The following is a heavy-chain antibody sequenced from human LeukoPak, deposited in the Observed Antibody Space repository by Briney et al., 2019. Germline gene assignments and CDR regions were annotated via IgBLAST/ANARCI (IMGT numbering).Heavy chain of an antibody. Sequence: GGSLRLSCAASGFTVSSSYMSWVRQAPGKGLECVASTNEAGGDKLYVDSVKGRFTISRDNSKNSLSLQMNSLTAEDTAIYYCAIATTGRGAFGSWGQGTLVSVSS. CDR1: GFTVSSSY. V-gene: IGHV3-7*01. CDR2: TNEAGGDK. J-gene: IGHJ4*02. D-gene: IGHD1-1*01. CDR3: AIATTGRGAFGS.